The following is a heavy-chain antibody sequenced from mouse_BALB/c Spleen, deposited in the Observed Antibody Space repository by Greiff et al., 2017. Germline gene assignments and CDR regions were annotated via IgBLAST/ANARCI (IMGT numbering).Heavy chain of an antibody. V-gene: IGHV5-4*02. Sequence: EVHLVESGGGLVKPGGSLKLSCAASGFTFSDYYMYWVRQTPEKRLEWVATISDGGSYTYYPDSVKGRFTISRDNAKNNLYLQMSSLKSEDTAMYYCARPPYDSYAMDYWGQGTSVTVSS. D-gene: IGHD6-5*01. CDR1: GFTFSDYY. CDR2: ISDGGSYT. J-gene: IGHJ4*01. CDR3: ARPPYDSYAMDY.